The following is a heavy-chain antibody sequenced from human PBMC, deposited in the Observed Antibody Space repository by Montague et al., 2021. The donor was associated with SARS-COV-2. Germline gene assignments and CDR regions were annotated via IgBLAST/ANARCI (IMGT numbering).Heavy chain of an antibody. Sequence: SLRLSCAASGFTFSSYEMNWVRQAPGKGLEWVSYTTSSGHTIYYADSVKGRFTISRDNAKNSLYLQMNSLRAEDTAVYYCARDAAFLLPRHGAFDIWGQGTMVTVSS. CDR1: GFTFSSYE. CDR3: ARDAAFLLPRHGAFDI. D-gene: IGHD2-15*01. V-gene: IGHV3-48*03. J-gene: IGHJ3*02. CDR2: TTSSGHTI.